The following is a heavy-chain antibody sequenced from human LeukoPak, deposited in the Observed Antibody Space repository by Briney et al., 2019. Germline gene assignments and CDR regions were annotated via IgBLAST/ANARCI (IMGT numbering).Heavy chain of an antibody. CDR3: ARDPCHGALDY. J-gene: IGHJ4*02. CDR2: IKQDGTEE. Sequence: TGGSLRLSCAAPGFTFSSSAMSWVRQAPGKGLEWVANIKQDGTEEYYVDSVRGRFSISKDNAKNSLYLQMNSLRAEDTAVYYCARDPCHGALDYWGQGALVTVSS. CDR1: GFTFSSSA. D-gene: IGHD2-2*01. V-gene: IGHV3-7*03.